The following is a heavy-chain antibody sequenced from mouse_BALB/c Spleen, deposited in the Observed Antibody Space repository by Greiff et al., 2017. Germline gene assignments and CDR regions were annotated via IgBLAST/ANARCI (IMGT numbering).Heavy chain of an antibody. CDR3: ARNGPDGYYFAY. J-gene: IGHJ3*01. CDR1: GFSLTSYG. CDR2: IWSGGST. Sequence: VKLVESGPGLVQPSQSLSITCTVSGFSLTSYGVHWVRQSPGKGLEWLGVIWSGGSTDYNAAFISRLSISKDNSKSQVFFKMNSLQANDTAIYYCARNGPDGYYFAYWGQGTLVTVSA. V-gene: IGHV2-2*02. D-gene: IGHD2-3*01.